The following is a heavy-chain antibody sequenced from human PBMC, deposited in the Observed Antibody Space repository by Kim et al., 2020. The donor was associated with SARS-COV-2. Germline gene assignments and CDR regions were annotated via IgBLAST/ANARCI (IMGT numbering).Heavy chain of an antibody. D-gene: IGHD5-12*01. CDR1: GFTFSSYA. V-gene: IGHV3-64D*09. Sequence: GGSLRLSCSASGFTFSSYAIHWVRQAPGKGLEYVSAISSNGGTTYYADSVKGRFTISRDNSKNTLYLQMRSLRTEDTAVYYCVKLGQDAYNYWYFDYWGQGTLVTVSS. CDR2: ISSNGGTT. J-gene: IGHJ4*02. CDR3: VKLGQDAYNYWYFDY.